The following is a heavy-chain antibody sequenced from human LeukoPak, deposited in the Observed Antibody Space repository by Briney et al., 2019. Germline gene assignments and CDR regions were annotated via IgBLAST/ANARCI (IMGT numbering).Heavy chain of an antibody. V-gene: IGHV1-69*05. D-gene: IGHD6-19*01. CDR3: AVGFYIAVAGTWGFDY. Sequence: SVKVSCKVSGGTLRNYGISWVRQAPGQGLEWMGGIIPIFGTANYAQKFQGRVTITTDESTSTAYMELSSLRSEDTAVYYCAVGFYIAVAGTWGFDYWGQGTLVTVSS. CDR2: IIPIFGTA. CDR1: GGTLRNYG. J-gene: IGHJ4*02.